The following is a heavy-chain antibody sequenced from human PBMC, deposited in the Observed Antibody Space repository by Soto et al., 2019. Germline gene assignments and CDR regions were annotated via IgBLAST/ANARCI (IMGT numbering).Heavy chain of an antibody. V-gene: IGHV1-2*02. CDR3: ATQFHHCGGDCYRGPYFGMDV. CDR1: GYPFTGYY. J-gene: IGHJ6*02. Sequence: ASVKVSCKASGYPFTGYYVLWVRQAPGQGPECMGWINPYTGGTNYAQKFQGRVTMTGDTSISTAYMELSKLISDDTAVYYCATQFHHCGGDCYRGPYFGMDVWGQGTTVTVSS. CDR2: INPYTGGT. D-gene: IGHD2-21*02.